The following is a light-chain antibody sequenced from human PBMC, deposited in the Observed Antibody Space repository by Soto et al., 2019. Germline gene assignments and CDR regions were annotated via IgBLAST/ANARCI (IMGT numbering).Light chain of an antibody. CDR3: QQRSQWPPMT. J-gene: IGKJ5*01. CDR2: GAS. Sequence: EIVLTQSPGTLSLSPGERTTLSCRASQSVSSGFLSWYQQKPGQSPRLVIYGASTRATGIPDRFSGSGSGTDFTLTISRLEPEDFAVYYCQQRSQWPPMTFGQGTRLEMK. CDR1: QSVSSGF. V-gene: IGKV3D-20*02.